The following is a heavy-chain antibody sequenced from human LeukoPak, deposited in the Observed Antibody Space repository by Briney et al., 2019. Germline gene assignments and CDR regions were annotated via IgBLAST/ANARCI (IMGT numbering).Heavy chain of an antibody. J-gene: IGHJ5*02. CDR2: IYYSGST. Sequence: SETLSLTCTVSGGSISRGGYDWSWIRQHPGKGLEWIGYIYYSGSTYYNPSLKSRVTISVDTSKNQFSLKLSSVTAADTAVYYCARDQDCSGGSCYSVGWFDPWGQGTLVTVSS. CDR1: GGSISRGGYD. D-gene: IGHD2-15*01. V-gene: IGHV4-31*03. CDR3: ARDQDCSGGSCYSVGWFDP.